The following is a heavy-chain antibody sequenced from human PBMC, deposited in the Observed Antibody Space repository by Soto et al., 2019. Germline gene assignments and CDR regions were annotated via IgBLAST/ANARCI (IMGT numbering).Heavy chain of an antibody. V-gene: IGHV1-3*01. CDR1: GYTFTSYA. J-gene: IGHJ6*03. Sequence: ASVKVSCKASGYTFTSYAMHLARQAPGQRLEWMGWINAGNGNTKYSQKFQGRVTITRDTSASTAYMELSSLRSEDTAVYYCARESARNGLVVAAIARYYDYSYLDVRGKETTVTISS. CDR3: ARESARNGLVVAAIARYYDYSYLDV. D-gene: IGHD2-15*01. CDR2: INAGNGNT.